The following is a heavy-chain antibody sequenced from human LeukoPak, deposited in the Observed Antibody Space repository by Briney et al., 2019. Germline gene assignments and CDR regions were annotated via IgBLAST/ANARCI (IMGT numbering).Heavy chain of an antibody. Sequence: GGSLRLSCAVSGFSVSGYWMTWVRQAPGKGLKWVANIKQDGSEKNYVDSVKGRFTISRDNAKNSLYLQMNSLRAEDTAVYYCVRSVYNWNDVDYWGQGTLVTVSS. CDR1: GFSVSGYW. CDR3: VRSVYNWNDVDY. J-gene: IGHJ4*02. D-gene: IGHD1-20*01. CDR2: IKQDGSEK. V-gene: IGHV3-7*03.